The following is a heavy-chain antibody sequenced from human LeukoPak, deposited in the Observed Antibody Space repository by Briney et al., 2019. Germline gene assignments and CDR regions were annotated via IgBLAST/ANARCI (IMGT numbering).Heavy chain of an antibody. CDR1: GGSFSGYY. J-gene: IGHJ4*02. CDR3: ARYRSRGSVWGVYYFDY. Sequence: PSETLSLTCAVYGGSFSGYYWSWIRQPPGKGLEWIGEINHSGSTNYNPSLKSRVTISVDTSKNQFSLKLSSVTAADTAVYYCARYRSRGSVWGVYYFDYWGQGTLVTVSS. D-gene: IGHD3-16*01. V-gene: IGHV4-34*01. CDR2: INHSGST.